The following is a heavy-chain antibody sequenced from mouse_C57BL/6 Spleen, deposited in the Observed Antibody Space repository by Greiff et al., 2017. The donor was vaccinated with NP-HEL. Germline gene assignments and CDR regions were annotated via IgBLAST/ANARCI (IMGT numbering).Heavy chain of an antibody. V-gene: IGHV1-81*01. D-gene: IGHD1-1*01. CDR1: GYTFTSYG. CDR2: IYPRSGNT. J-gene: IGHJ2*01. Sequence: VQLQESGAELARPGASVKLSCKASGYTFTSYGISWVKQRTGQGLEWIGEIYPRSGNTYYNEKFKGKATLTADKSSSTAYMELRSLTSEDSAVYFCARSAGSSSYYFDYWGQGTTLTVSS. CDR3: ARSAGSSSYYFDY.